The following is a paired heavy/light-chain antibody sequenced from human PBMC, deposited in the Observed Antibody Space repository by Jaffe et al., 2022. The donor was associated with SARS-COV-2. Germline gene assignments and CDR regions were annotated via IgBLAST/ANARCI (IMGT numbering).Light chain of an antibody. J-gene: IGKJ4*01. CDR2: AAS. CDR1: QGIRND. Sequence: AIQMTQSPSSLSASVGDRVTITCRASQGIRNDLGWYQQKPGKAPKLLIYAASSLQSGVPSRFSGSGSGTDFTLTISSLQPEDFATYYCLQDYNYPFTFGGGTKVEI. V-gene: IGKV1-6*01. CDR3: LQDYNYPFT.
Heavy chain of an antibody. D-gene: IGHD3-16*02. V-gene: IGHV4-61*02. CDR3: ARGGRLRLGELSYNWFDP. Sequence: QVQLQESGPGLVKPSQTLSLTCTVSGDSIDSGSYFWSWIRQPAGKGLEWMGRIYIDGSTNYNPSLKSRVTTSVDTSKNQFSLKLSSVTAADTAVYYCARGGRLRLGELSYNWFDPWGQGTLVTVSS. CDR2: IYIDGST. CDR1: GDSIDSGSYF. J-gene: IGHJ5*02.